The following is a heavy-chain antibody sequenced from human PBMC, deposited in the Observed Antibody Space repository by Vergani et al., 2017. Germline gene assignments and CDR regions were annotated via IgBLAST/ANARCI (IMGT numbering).Heavy chain of an antibody. J-gene: IGHJ4*02. CDR2: TRYDGIVE. CDR1: GFTFTNYG. Sequence: QVQLVESGGGVVQPGGSLRLSCAASGFTFTNYGMHWVRQAPGKGLEWVAFTRYDGIVEYYGDSVRGRFTISRDNSKNTLYLQMNRLRPEDTAVYYCTYGPVAGYSSGWYANYWGQGTLVTVSS. V-gene: IGHV3-30*02. D-gene: IGHD6-19*01. CDR3: TYGPVAGYSSGWYANY.